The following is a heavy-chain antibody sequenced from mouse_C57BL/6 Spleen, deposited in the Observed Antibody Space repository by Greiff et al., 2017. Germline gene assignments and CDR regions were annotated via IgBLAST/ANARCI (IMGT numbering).Heavy chain of an antibody. CDR1: GFTFSDYG. D-gene: IGHD1-1*01. CDR2: ISSGSSTI. V-gene: IGHV5-17*01. CDR3: ARGYCYGPATYFDV. J-gene: IGHJ1*03. Sequence: EVQRVESGGGLVKPGGSLKLSCAASGFTFSDYGMHWVRQAPEKGLEWVAYISSGSSTIYYADTVKGRFTISRDNAKNTLFLQMTSLRSEDTAMYYCARGYCYGPATYFDVWGTGTTVTVSS.